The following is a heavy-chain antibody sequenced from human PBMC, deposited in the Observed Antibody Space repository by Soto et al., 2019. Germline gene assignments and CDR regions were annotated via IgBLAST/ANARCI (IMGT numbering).Heavy chain of an antibody. Sequence: QVQLRESSPGLVKPSGTLSLTCAVSGGSISSNHWWNWVRQSPGTGLEWIGEIYHSGSTNDNLSLNRRITMSVDKSKSQFSRRLNSVTAADTATYFCARFPFGDNFDYYGMVVWGQGTTVTVSS. CDR2: IYHSGST. D-gene: IGHD3-10*01. V-gene: IGHV4-4*02. CDR1: GGSISSNHW. J-gene: IGHJ6*02. CDR3: ARFPFGDNFDYYGMVV.